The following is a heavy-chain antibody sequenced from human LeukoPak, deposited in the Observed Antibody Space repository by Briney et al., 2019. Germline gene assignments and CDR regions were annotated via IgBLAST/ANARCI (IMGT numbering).Heavy chain of an antibody. D-gene: IGHD1-26*01. CDR1: GGTFSSYA. CDR3: ARDLVVGAYFDL. J-gene: IGHJ2*01. Sequence: SVKVSCKASGGTFSSYAISWVRQAPGQGLEWMGGIIPIFGTANYAQKFQGRVTITADESTSTAYMELSSLRSEDTAVYYCARDLVVGAYFDLWGRGTLVTVSS. CDR2: IIPIFGTA. V-gene: IGHV1-69*13.